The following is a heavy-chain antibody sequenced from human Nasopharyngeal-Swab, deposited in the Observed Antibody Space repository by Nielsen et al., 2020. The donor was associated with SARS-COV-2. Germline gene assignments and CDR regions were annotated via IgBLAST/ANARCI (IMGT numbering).Heavy chain of an antibody. CDR2: ISAYNGNT. V-gene: IGHV1-18*04. CDR3: AREELVHWYFDL. Sequence: ASVKVSCKASGYTFTSYGISWVRQAPGQGLEWMGWISAYNGNTNYAQKLQGRVTMTTDTFTSTAYMELRSLRSDDTAVYYCAREELVHWYFDLWGRGTLVTVSS. CDR1: GYTFTSYG. J-gene: IGHJ2*01. D-gene: IGHD6-13*01.